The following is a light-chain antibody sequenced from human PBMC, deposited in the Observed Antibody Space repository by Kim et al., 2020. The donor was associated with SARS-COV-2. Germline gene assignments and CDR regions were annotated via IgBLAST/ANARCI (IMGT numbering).Light chain of an antibody. J-gene: IGKJ2*01. CDR1: QSVSSN. CDR3: QHRRT. CDR2: GAS. Sequence: EIVMTQSPATLSVSPGERATLSCRASQSVSSNLAWYQQKPGQAPRLLIYGASTRATGIPARFSGSGSGTEFTLTISSLQSEDFAVYYCQHRRTFGQGTKLEI. V-gene: IGKV3-15*01.